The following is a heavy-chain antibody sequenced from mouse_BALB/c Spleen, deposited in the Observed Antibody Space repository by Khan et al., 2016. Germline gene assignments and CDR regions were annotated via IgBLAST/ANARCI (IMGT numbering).Heavy chain of an antibody. CDR1: DDSITSSY. V-gene: IGHV3-8*02. CDR2: ISDSGSN. D-gene: IGHD3-1*01. CDR3: AISVRATMDY. Sequence: EVQLVESGPSLVKPSQTLSLTCSVTDDSITSSYWNWIRKFPGNKLEYMGYISDSGSNYNNPSLKSRISITRDTSKNQYYLKLKSVTTEDTAIYYCAISVRATMDYWGQGTSVTVSS. J-gene: IGHJ4*01.